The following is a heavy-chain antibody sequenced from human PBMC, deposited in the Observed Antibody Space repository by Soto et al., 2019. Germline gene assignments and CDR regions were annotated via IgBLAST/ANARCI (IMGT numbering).Heavy chain of an antibody. J-gene: IGHJ4*02. CDR2: ISGSGGST. CDR1: GFTFSSYA. D-gene: IGHD6-13*01. Sequence: GRSLRLSCAASGFTFSSYAMSWVRQAPGKGLEWVSAISGSGGSTYYADSVKGRFTISRDNSKNTLYLQMNSLRAEDTAVYYCAKDTGIAAASSGLFDYWGQGTLVTVSS. V-gene: IGHV3-23*01. CDR3: AKDTGIAAASSGLFDY.